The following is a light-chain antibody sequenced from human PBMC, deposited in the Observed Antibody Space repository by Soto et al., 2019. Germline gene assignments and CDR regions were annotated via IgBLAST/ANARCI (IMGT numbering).Light chain of an antibody. J-gene: IGKJ1*01. CDR3: QQSHSAWT. V-gene: IGKV1-39*01. Sequence: DIQMTQSPSSLSASVGDRVTLTCRASQSISSFLNWYQQKPGKAPKVLIYGASSLQTGVPSRFSGRGSGTDFTLTISSLQPEDSATYYCQQSHSAWTFGQGTKVEI. CDR2: GAS. CDR1: QSISSF.